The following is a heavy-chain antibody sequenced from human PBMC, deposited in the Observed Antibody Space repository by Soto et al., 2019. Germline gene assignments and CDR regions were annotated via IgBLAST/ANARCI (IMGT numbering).Heavy chain of an antibody. D-gene: IGHD5-18*01. CDR2: INHSGST. V-gene: IGHV4-34*01. J-gene: IGHJ6*02. CDR3: ARGLGLLYYYYYGMDV. CDR1: GGSFSGYY. Sequence: QVQLQQWGAGLLKPSETLSLTCAVYGGSFSGYYWSWIRQPPGKGLEWIGEINHSGSTNYNPSLKSRVTISVDTSKNQFSLKLSSVTAADTAVYYCARGLGLLYYYYYGMDVWGQGTTVTVSS.